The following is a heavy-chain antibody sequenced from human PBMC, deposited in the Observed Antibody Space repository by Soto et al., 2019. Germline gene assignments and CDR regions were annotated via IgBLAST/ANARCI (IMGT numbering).Heavy chain of an antibody. CDR1: GFTFNSYA. V-gene: IGHV3-23*01. Sequence: GGSLRLSCAASGFTFNSYAMNWVRQAPGEGLAWVSAIGTDGNTYYANSVKGRFTISRDNSRTTLYLQMNSLRVEDTALYYCVRKYPGTRPFDYWGQGTLVTVSS. D-gene: IGHD2-2*01. J-gene: IGHJ4*01. CDR2: IGTDGNT. CDR3: VRKYPGTRPFDY.